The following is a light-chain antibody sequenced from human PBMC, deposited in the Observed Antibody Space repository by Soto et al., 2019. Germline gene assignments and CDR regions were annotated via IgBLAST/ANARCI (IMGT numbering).Light chain of an antibody. J-gene: IGKJ5*01. CDR1: QSLSSN. V-gene: IGKV3-15*01. CDR3: QQYNNWPLA. Sequence: EIVMTQSPATLSVSPGEGVTLSCRASQSLSSNLAWYQQKPGQAPRLLIYGASTRATDIPARFSGSGSGTEFTLTISSLQSEDFAVYFCQQYNNWPLAFGQGTRLEIK. CDR2: GAS.